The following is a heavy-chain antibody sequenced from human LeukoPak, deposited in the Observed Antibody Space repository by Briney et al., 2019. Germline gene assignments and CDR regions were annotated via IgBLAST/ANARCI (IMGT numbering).Heavy chain of an antibody. J-gene: IGHJ4*02. Sequence: ASVKVSCKASGYTFTSYDINWVRQATGQGLAWMGWMNPNSGNTGYAQKFQGRVTMTRNTSISTAYMELSSLRSEDTAVYYCARGGRLTTVTTQGPYYFDYWGQGTLVTVSS. CDR3: ARGGRLTTVTTQGPYYFDY. D-gene: IGHD4-11*01. CDR2: MNPNSGNT. V-gene: IGHV1-8*01. CDR1: GYTFTSYD.